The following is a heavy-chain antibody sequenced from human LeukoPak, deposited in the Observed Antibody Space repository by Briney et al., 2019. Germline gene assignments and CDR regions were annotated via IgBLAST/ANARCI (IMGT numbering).Heavy chain of an antibody. V-gene: IGHV3-23*01. CDR2: IRGSGGT. D-gene: IGHD6-6*01. J-gene: IGHJ1*01. CDR3: ANFIAASATGFQH. Sequence: PGGSLRVSCAASGITLSNYDMTWVRQAPGKGLEWVSDIRGSGGTYYADSVKGRFTLSRDNAKNTLYLQMSSLRAEDTAVYYCANFIAASATGFQHWGQGTLVTVSS. CDR1: GITLSNYD.